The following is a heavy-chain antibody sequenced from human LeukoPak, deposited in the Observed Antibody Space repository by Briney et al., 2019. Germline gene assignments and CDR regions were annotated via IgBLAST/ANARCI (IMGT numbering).Heavy chain of an antibody. CDR2: INPSGGST. Sequence: ASVKVSCKASGYTFTSYYMHWVRQAAGQGLECMGIINPSGGSTSYAQKFQGRVTMTRDMSTSTVYMELSSLRSEDTAVYYCAGDRDYYDSSGYFDYWGQGTLVTVSS. V-gene: IGHV1-46*01. CDR1: GYTFTSYY. CDR3: AGDRDYYDSSGYFDY. J-gene: IGHJ4*02. D-gene: IGHD3-22*01.